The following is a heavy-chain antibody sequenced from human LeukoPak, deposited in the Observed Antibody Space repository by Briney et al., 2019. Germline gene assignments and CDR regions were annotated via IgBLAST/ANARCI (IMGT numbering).Heavy chain of an antibody. Sequence: PGGSLRLSCAASGFTFSTYSMNWVRQAPGKGLEWVSYLSSSSDTIFYADSVKGRFTISRDNAKNSLYLQMNSLRDEDTAVYYCAGGEGSSGLYWGQGTLVTVSS. D-gene: IGHD3-22*01. CDR3: AGGEGSSGLY. CDR1: GFTFSTYS. J-gene: IGHJ4*02. V-gene: IGHV3-48*02. CDR2: LSSSSDTI.